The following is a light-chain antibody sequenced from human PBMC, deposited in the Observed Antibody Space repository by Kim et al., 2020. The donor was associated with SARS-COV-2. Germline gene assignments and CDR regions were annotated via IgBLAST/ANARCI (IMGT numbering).Light chain of an antibody. J-gene: IGKJ5*01. CDR3: QQSYRTPGT. CDR1: QSISTY. Sequence: DIQMTQSPSSLSASVGDSVTITCRASQSISTYLHWYQQKPGKAPKFLIYAASSLQSGVPSRFSGSGSGTDFTLTISSLQPEDFATYYCQQSYRTPGTFGQGTRVEIK. V-gene: IGKV1-39*01. CDR2: AAS.